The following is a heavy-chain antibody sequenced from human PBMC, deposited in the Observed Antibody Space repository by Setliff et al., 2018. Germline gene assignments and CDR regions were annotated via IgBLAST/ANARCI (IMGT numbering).Heavy chain of an antibody. CDR2: TYSDGRT. CDR3: ARQQGYDSGHPGPHYYHYYMDV. Sequence: GGSLRLSCEVSGFIVSNNEMSWVRQAPGKGLEWVSVTYSDGRTNYADSVKGRFTISRDNSKNTLFLQMDSLSVDDTAVYYCARQQGYDSGHPGPHYYHYYMDVWGKGTTVTVSS. J-gene: IGHJ6*03. V-gene: IGHV3-66*04. D-gene: IGHD6-25*01. CDR1: GFIVSNNE.